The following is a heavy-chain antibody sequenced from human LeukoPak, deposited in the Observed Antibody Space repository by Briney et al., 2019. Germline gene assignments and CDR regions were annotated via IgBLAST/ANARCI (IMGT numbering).Heavy chain of an antibody. D-gene: IGHD5-18*01. CDR2: IIPIFGTA. J-gene: IGHJ6*03. V-gene: IGHV1-69*01. CDR3: ARGREDTEEDYYYYMDV. Sequence: GSSVKVSCKASGGTFSSYAISWVRQAPGQGLEWMGGIIPIFGTANYAQKFQGRVTITADESTSTAYMELSSLRSDDTAVYYCARGREDTEEDYYYYMDVWGKGTTVTVSS. CDR1: GGTFSSYA.